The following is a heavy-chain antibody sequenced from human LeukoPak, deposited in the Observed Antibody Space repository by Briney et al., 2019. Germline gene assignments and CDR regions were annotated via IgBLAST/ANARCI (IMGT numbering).Heavy chain of an antibody. V-gene: IGHV1-69*13. CDR1: GGTFSSYA. Sequence: GASVKVSCKASGGTFSSYAISWVRQAPGQGLEWMGGIIPIFGTANYAQKFQGRVTITADESTSTAYMELSSPRSEDTAVYYCASNVFFGWFDPWGQGTLVTVSS. D-gene: IGHD3-3*01. CDR2: IIPIFGTA. CDR3: ASNVFFGWFDP. J-gene: IGHJ5*02.